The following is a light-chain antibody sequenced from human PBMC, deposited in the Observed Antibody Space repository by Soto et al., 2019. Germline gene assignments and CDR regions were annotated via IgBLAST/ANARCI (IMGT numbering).Light chain of an antibody. J-gene: IGKJ4*01. V-gene: IGKV1-39*01. CDR1: QSISSY. CDR3: QQSYRTPLT. Sequence: IQMTQSPSSLSASVGYRVTITCRASQSISSYLNWYQQKPGKAPKLLIYAASSLQSGVPSRLSGGGSGTDFTLTISSXQPEDFATYYCQQSYRTPLTFGGGTKVDIK. CDR2: AAS.